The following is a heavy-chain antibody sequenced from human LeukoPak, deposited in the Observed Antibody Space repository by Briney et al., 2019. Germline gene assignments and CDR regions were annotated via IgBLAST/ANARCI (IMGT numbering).Heavy chain of an antibody. Sequence: ASVKVSCKASGYTFTSYGISWVRQAPGQGLEWMGWISAYNGNTNYAQKLQGRVTMTTDTSTSTAYMELRSPRSDDTAVYYCARVCSYYDSSGYYYEDGYFDYWGQGTLVTVSS. D-gene: IGHD3-22*01. CDR3: ARVCSYYDSSGYYYEDGYFDY. CDR2: ISAYNGNT. CDR1: GYTFTSYG. V-gene: IGHV1-18*01. J-gene: IGHJ4*02.